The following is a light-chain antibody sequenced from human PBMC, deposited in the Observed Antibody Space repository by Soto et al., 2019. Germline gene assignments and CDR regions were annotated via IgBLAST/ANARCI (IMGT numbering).Light chain of an antibody. CDR3: QTWGSGIVV. J-gene: IGLJ2*01. Sequence: QSVLTQSPSASASLGASVKLTCTLSSGHSNYAIAWHQQQPEKDPRYLMKLNSDGSHSRGDGIPDRFSGSSSGAERYLTISSFQSEDEADYYYQTWGSGIVVFGGGTKLTVL. CDR1: SGHSNYA. CDR2: LNSDGSH. V-gene: IGLV4-69*01.